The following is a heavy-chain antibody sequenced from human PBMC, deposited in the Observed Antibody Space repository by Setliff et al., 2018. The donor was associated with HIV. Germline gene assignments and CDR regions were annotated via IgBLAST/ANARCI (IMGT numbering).Heavy chain of an antibody. CDR3: ARQSYCYYNMDV. Sequence: GESLKISCKGSGYSFASYWISWVRQMPGKGLEWMGKIDPTDSYTNDSPPYQGHVTISVDKPISTVYLQWSSLKASDTAIYYCARQSYCYYNMDVWGQGTTVTVSS. CDR1: GYSFASYW. CDR2: IDPTDSYT. J-gene: IGHJ6*02. V-gene: IGHV5-10-1*01. D-gene: IGHD2-21*01.